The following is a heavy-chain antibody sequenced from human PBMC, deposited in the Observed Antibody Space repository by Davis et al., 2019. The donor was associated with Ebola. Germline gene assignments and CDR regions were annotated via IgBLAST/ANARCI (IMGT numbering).Heavy chain of an antibody. J-gene: IGHJ6*02. D-gene: IGHD2-2*01. CDR3: TRLRRTAIVVVPAASGWYGMDV. CDR2: INHSGST. Sequence: SETLSLTCAVYGGSFSGYYWSWIRQPPGKGLEWIGEINHSGSTNYNPSLKSRVTISVDTSKNQFSLKLRSVTAADTPVYYCTRLRRTAIVVVPAASGWYGMDVWGQGTTVTVSS. V-gene: IGHV4-34*01. CDR1: GGSFSGYY.